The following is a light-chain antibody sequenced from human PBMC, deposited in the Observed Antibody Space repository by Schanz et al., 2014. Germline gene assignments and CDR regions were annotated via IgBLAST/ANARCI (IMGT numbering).Light chain of an antibody. Sequence: EVVLTQSPGTLSLSPGERATLSCRASQSVSNNYLAWYQQEPGQALRLLIYGASSRATGIPDRFSGSGSGTDFTLTINRLEPEDFAVYYCQQYGSSPLTFGQGTKREIK. CDR2: GAS. V-gene: IGKV3-20*01. CDR3: QQYGSSPLT. CDR1: QSVSNNY. J-gene: IGKJ2*01.